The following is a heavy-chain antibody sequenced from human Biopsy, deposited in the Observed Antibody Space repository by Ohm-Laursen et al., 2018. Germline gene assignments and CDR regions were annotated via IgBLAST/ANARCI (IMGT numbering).Heavy chain of an antibody. CDR1: GGSISSGGYY. CDR3: AGLVTGFIDP. Sequence: SETLSLTCTVSGGSISSGGYYWGWIRQHPGKGLEWIGHMYYSGSTYYDPSLKSRITISVDTSKNQFSLKLNSVTAADTAVYYCAGLVTGFIDPWGQGTLVTVSS. CDR2: MYYSGST. D-gene: IGHD3-9*01. J-gene: IGHJ5*02. V-gene: IGHV4-31*03.